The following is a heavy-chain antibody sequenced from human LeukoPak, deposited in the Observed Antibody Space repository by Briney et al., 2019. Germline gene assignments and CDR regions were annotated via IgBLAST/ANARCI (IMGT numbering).Heavy chain of an antibody. CDR3: TTGMPPGIWFGELLLHGLDV. CDR2: ISSSSSTI. CDR1: GFTFSSYS. V-gene: IGHV3-48*04. J-gene: IGHJ6*02. D-gene: IGHD3-10*01. Sequence: GGSLRLSCAASGFTFSSYSMNWVRQAPGKGLEWVSYISSSSSTIYYADSVKGRFTISRDNAKNSLYLQMNSLKTEDTAVYYCTTGMPPGIWFGELLLHGLDVWGQGTTVTVSS.